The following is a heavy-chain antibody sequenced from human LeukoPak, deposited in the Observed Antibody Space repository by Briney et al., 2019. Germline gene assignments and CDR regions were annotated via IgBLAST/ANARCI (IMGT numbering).Heavy chain of an antibody. Sequence: SETLSLTCTVSGGSISSYYWSWIRQPPGKGLEWIGYIYYSGSTNYNPSLKSRVTISVDTSKNQFSLKLSSVTAADTAVFYCARAKKYNWNDGAFDIWGQGTMVTASS. V-gene: IGHV4-59*01. J-gene: IGHJ3*02. CDR1: GGSISSYY. CDR3: ARAKKYNWNDGAFDI. CDR2: IYYSGST. D-gene: IGHD1-20*01.